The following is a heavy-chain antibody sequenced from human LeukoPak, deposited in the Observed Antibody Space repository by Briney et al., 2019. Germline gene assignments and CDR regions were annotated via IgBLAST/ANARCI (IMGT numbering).Heavy chain of an antibody. CDR3: ARVGVSNYDYDY. D-gene: IGHD4-11*01. Sequence: ASVKVSCKASGYTFTSYYMHWVRQAPGQGLEWMGIINPSGGSTSYAQKFQGRVTMTRDTSTSTVYMELSSLRSEDTAVCYCARVGVSNYDYDYWGQGTLVTVSS. J-gene: IGHJ4*02. V-gene: IGHV1-46*01. CDR2: INPSGGST. CDR1: GYTFTSYY.